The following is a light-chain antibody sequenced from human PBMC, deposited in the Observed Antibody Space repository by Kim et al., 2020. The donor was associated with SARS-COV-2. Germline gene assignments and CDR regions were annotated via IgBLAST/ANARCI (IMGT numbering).Light chain of an antibody. CDR2: DAS. Sequence: SLGDRITIACQASQCITRNLKWYQQRPGKAPKLLIYDASNLNTGVPSRFSGSGSGTEFVFSISRLQPEDVATYYCQHYDNSPSFTFGPGTKVDIK. V-gene: IGKV1-33*01. CDR1: QCITRN. CDR3: QHYDNSPSFT. J-gene: IGKJ3*01.